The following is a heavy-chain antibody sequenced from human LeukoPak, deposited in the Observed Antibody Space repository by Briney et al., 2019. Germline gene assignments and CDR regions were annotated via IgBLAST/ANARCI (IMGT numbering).Heavy chain of an antibody. CDR2: IYDSGST. D-gene: IGHD2-21*02. CDR3: ARVRPPGDVVVTATSAYYFDY. V-gene: IGHV4-59*01. CDR1: GGSISSYY. J-gene: IGHJ4*02. Sequence: SETLSLTCSVSGGSISSYYWSWIRQPPGKGLEWIGYIYDSGSTNYNPSLKSRVTISVDTSKNQFSLKLSSVTAADTAVYYCARVRPPGDVVVTATSAYYFDYWGRGTLVTVSS.